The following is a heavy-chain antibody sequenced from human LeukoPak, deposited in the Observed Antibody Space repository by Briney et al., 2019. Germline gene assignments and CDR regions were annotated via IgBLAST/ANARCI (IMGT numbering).Heavy chain of an antibody. Sequence: SQTLSLTCAVSGGSISSGGYSWSWIRQPPGKGLEWIGYIYHSGSTYYNPSLKSRVTISVDRSKNQFSPKLSSVTAADTAVYYCARGFVPASSGYYYVGYYFDYWGQGTLVTVSS. D-gene: IGHD3-22*01. CDR1: GGSISSGGYS. CDR3: ARGFVPASSGYYYVGYYFDY. CDR2: IYHSGST. V-gene: IGHV4-30-2*01. J-gene: IGHJ4*02.